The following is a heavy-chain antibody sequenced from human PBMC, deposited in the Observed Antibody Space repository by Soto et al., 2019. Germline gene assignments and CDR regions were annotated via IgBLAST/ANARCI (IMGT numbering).Heavy chain of an antibody. Sequence: PGGSLRLSCAASGFTFSSYGMHWVRQAPGKGLEWVAVISYDGSNKYYADSVKGRFTISRDNSKNTLYLQMNSLRAEDTAVYYCAKDTGDSSSSGDYWGQGTLVTVSS. CDR2: ISYDGSNK. J-gene: IGHJ4*02. D-gene: IGHD6-6*01. V-gene: IGHV3-30*18. CDR1: GFTFSSYG. CDR3: AKDTGDSSSSGDY.